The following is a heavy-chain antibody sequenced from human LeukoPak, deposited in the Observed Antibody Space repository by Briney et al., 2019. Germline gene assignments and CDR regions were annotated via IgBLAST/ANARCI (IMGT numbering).Heavy chain of an antibody. D-gene: IGHD3-3*01. CDR3: ARLSYDFWSGYSSTNYFDY. V-gene: IGHV5-51*01. CDR1: GYSFTSYW. J-gene: IGHJ4*02. Sequence: GESLKISCKGSGYSFTSYWIGWVRQMPGKGLEWMGIIYPGDSDTRYSPSFQGQVTISADKSISTAYLQWSSLKASDAAMYYCARLSYDFWSGYSSTNYFDYWGQGTLVTVSS. CDR2: IYPGDSDT.